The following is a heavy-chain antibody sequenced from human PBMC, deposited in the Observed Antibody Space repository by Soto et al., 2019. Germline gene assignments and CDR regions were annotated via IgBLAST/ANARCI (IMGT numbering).Heavy chain of an antibody. J-gene: IGHJ6*02. D-gene: IGHD6-13*01. Sequence: QVQLVQSGAEVKKPGSSVKVSCKASGGTFSSYAISWVRQAPGQGLEWMGGIIPIFGTANYAQKCQGRVTLTADESTSTAYMELRSRRSEDTAVYYCARDLAGIAAAGTLPDYYYGRDVWGQGTTVTVSS. CDR1: GGTFSSYA. CDR2: IIPIFGTA. V-gene: IGHV1-69*01. CDR3: ARDLAGIAAAGTLPDYYYGRDV.